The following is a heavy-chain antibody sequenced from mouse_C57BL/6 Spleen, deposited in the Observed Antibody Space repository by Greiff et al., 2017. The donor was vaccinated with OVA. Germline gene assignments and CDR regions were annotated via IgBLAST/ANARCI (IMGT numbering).Heavy chain of an antibody. CDR1: GYAFSSSW. CDR2: IYPGDGDT. CDR3: ARGDGYPLFAY. V-gene: IGHV1-82*01. J-gene: IGHJ3*01. Sequence: VKLMESGPELVKPGASVKISCKASGYAFSSSWMNWVKQRPGKGLEWIGRIYPGDGDTNYNGKFKGKATLTADKSSSTAYMQLSSLTSEDSAVYFCARGDGYPLFAYWGQGTLVTVSA. D-gene: IGHD2-3*01.